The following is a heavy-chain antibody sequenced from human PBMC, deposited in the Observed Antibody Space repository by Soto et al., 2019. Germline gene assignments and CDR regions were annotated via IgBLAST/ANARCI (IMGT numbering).Heavy chain of an antibody. CDR2: MYYSGSA. CDR3: ARHVGNSPPGS. D-gene: IGHD1-26*01. V-gene: IGHV4-39*01. CDR1: GGSISSSNYH. J-gene: IGHJ4*02. Sequence: QLQLQESGPGLVKPSETLSLTCTVSGGSISSSNYHWGWIRQPPGKGLEWIGSMYYSGSAYYNPSPESRVTMSADTSKNQFSLKPPSVTAANTAVYHCARHVGNSPPGSWGQGTLVTVSS.